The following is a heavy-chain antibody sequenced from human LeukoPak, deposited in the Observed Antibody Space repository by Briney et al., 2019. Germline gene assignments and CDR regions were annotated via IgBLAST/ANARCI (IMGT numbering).Heavy chain of an antibody. CDR3: ARARIVVVPAPIDY. D-gene: IGHD2-2*01. J-gene: IGHJ4*02. V-gene: IGHV1-2*02. CDR1: GYTFTGYY. CDR2: INPNSGGT. Sequence: ASVKVSCKASGYTFTGYYMHWVRQAPGQGLEWMGWINPNSGGTNYAQKFQGRVTMTRDTSISTAYMELSRLRSDDTAVYYCARARIVVVPAPIDYRGQGTLDTVSS.